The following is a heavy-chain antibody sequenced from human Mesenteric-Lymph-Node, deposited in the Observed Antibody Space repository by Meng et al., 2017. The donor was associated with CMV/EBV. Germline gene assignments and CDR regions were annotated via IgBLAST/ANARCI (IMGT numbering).Heavy chain of an antibody. CDR1: GGSISSFY. Sequence: SETLSLTCTVSGGSISSFYWSWIRQPPGKGLEWIGYIYYSGSTNYIPSLKSRVTMSVDTSKNQFSLKLSSVTAADTAVYYCARDSGVGSSNDYWGQGTLVTVSS. V-gene: IGHV4-59*12. CDR3: ARDSGVGSSNDY. D-gene: IGHD6-6*01. J-gene: IGHJ4*02. CDR2: IYYSGST.